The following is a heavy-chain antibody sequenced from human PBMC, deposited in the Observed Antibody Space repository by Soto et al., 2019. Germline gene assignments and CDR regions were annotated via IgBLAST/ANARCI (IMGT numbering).Heavy chain of an antibody. V-gene: IGHV1-8*01. CDR1: GYTFTSYD. D-gene: IGHD3-3*01. CDR2: MNPNSGNT. Sequence: GASVKVSCKASGYTFTSYDINWVRQATGQGLEWMGWMNPNSGNTGYAQKFQGRVTMTRNTSISTAYMELSSLRSEDTAVYYCARGATGQYDFWSGYYPWYYYYGMDVWGQGTTVTVSS. J-gene: IGHJ6*02. CDR3: ARGATGQYDFWSGYYPWYYYYGMDV.